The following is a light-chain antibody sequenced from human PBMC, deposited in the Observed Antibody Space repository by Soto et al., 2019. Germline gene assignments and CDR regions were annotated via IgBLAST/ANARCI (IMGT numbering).Light chain of an antibody. CDR3: ISYTSDDVRYV. Sequence: QSALTQPASVSGTPGQSITISCTGSNSDVGIYDFVSWYQHHPVRAPKLIVSEVSHRPSGVSKRFSGSKSGNTASLTISGLQSEDEADYYCISYTSDDVRYVFGTGTKLTVL. V-gene: IGLV2-14*01. J-gene: IGLJ1*01. CDR2: EVS. CDR1: NSDVGIYDF.